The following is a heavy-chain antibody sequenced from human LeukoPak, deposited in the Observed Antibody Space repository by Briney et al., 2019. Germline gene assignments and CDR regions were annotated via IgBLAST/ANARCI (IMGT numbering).Heavy chain of an antibody. CDR3: ARITMVRGVIITYGMDV. V-gene: IGHV1-18*01. Sequence: DSVKVSCKASGYTFTSYGISWVRQAPGQGLEWMGWISAYNGNTNYAQKLQGRVTMTTATSTSTAYMELRSLRSDDPAVYYCARITMVRGVIITYGMDVWGQGTTVTVSS. D-gene: IGHD3-10*01. J-gene: IGHJ6*02. CDR2: ISAYNGNT. CDR1: GYTFTSYG.